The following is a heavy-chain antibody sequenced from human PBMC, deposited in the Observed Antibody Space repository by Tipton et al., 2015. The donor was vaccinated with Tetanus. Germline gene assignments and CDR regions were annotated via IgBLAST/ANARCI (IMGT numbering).Heavy chain of an antibody. CDR2: ISVRGSHT. J-gene: IGHJ5*02. V-gene: IGHV3-23*01. CDR3: AKDPASRGWFDP. Sequence: SLRLSCAASGFTFSNYAMAWVRQAPGKGLEWVSGISVRGSHTYYADPVKGRFSISRDNSKNTVCLQMNSLRDEDTAVYYCAKDPASRGWFDPWGQGTLVSVSS. CDR1: GFTFSNYA.